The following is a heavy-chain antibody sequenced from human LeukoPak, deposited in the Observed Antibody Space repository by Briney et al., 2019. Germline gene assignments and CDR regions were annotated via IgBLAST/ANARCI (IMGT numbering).Heavy chain of an antibody. J-gene: IGHJ6*03. V-gene: IGHV1-8*01. CDR1: GYTFTSYD. CDR3: ARAGPIAAAGTVFERTKCYYYYYYMDV. D-gene: IGHD6-13*01. Sequence: ASVKASCKASGYTFTSYDINWVRQATGQGLEWMGWMNPNSGNTGYAQKFQGRVTMTRNTSISTAYMELSSLRSEDTAVYYCARAGPIAAAGTVFERTKCYYYYYYMDVWGKGTTVTVSS. CDR2: MNPNSGNT.